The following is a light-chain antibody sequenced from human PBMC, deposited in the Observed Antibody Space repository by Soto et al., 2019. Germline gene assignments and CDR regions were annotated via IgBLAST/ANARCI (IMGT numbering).Light chain of an antibody. V-gene: IGKV1-39*01. Sequence: DIQMTQSPSSLSASVGDRVTITCRASQSISIYLNWYQQKPGKDPKLLIYGASSLQSGVPSRFSGSGSGTDFTLTINSLQPDDFATYYCQQGYRSPRTFGQGTKVEIK. CDR3: QQGYRSPRT. CDR1: QSISIY. CDR2: GAS. J-gene: IGKJ1*01.